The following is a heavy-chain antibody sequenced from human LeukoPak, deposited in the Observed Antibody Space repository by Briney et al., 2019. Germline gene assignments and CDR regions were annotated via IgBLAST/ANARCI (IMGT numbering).Heavy chain of an antibody. V-gene: IGHV3-30-3*01. D-gene: IGHD5-24*01. CDR3: ARGFGYRGYYGMDV. J-gene: IGHJ6*02. CDR1: GFTFSSYA. CDR2: ISYDGGNK. Sequence: GGSLRLSCAASGFTFSSYAMHWVRQAPGKGLEWVAVISYDGGNKYYADSVKGRFTISRDNSKNTLYLQMNSLRAEDTAVYYCARGFGYRGYYGMDVWGQGTTVTVSS.